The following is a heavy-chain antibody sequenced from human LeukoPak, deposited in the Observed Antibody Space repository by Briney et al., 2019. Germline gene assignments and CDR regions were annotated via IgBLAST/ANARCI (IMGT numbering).Heavy chain of an antibody. D-gene: IGHD4-17*01. CDR2: INPNSGGT. Sequence: ASVKVCCKASGYTFTSHGISWARQAPGQGLEWMGWINPNSGGTNYAQKFQGWVTMTRDTSISTAYMELSRLRSDDTAVYYCARDEGTVTNDAFDIWGQGTMVTVSS. CDR1: GYTFTSHG. J-gene: IGHJ3*02. CDR3: ARDEGTVTNDAFDI. V-gene: IGHV1-2*04.